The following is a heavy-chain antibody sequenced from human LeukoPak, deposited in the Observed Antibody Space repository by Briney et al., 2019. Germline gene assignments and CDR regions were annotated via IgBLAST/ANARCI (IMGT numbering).Heavy chain of an antibody. Sequence: ETLSLTRTVSGGSISSAYYWGWIRQSPGKGLEWVANIKEDGSAKYYVDSVRGRFTISRDNAKDSLYLQMNSLRADDTAVYYCARDAGDSYYGYWGQGTLVTVSS. CDR3: ARDAGDSYYGY. V-gene: IGHV3-7*01. CDR1: GGSISSAYY. CDR2: IKEDGSAK. J-gene: IGHJ4*02. D-gene: IGHD2-21*02.